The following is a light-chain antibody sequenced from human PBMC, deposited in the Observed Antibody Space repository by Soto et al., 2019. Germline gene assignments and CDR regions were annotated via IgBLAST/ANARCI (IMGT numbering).Light chain of an antibody. J-gene: IGKJ4*01. V-gene: IGKV3-15*01. CDR1: QSISTN. CDR2: GAS. CDR3: QQYYDWPLLT. Sequence: IIMTQSPVTLSVSPGERVTFSCRASQSISTNLAWYQQKPGQAPRLLIYGASTRATHIPDRFSGSGSETEFTLSVISLHSEDFAIYYCQQYYDWPLLTFGGGTRVEI.